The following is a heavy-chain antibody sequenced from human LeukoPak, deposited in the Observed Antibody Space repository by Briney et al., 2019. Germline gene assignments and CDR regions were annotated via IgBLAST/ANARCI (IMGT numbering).Heavy chain of an antibody. D-gene: IGHD7-27*01. CDR3: ARGITRGHNYYYYYMDV. J-gene: IGHJ6*03. V-gene: IGHV3-30-3*01. CDR2: ISYDGSNK. CDR1: GFTFSSYA. Sequence: GGSLRLSCAASGFTFSSYAMHWVRQAPGKGLEWVAVISYDGSNKYYADSVKGRFTISRDNSKNTLYLQMNSLRAEDTAVYYCARGITRGHNYYYYYMDVWGKGTTVTVSS.